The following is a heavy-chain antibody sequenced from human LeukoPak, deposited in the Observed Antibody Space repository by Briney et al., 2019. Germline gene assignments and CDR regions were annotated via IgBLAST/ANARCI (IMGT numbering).Heavy chain of an antibody. V-gene: IGHV3-53*01. CDR3: ARDRFYDSGSCYSEAFDI. D-gene: IGHD3-22*01. Sequence: GGSLRLSCAASGFTVSSNSMSWVRQAPGKGLEWVSVIYSGGSTYYADSVKGRFTISRDNSKNTLYLQMNSLRAEDTAVYYCARDRFYDSGSCYSEAFDIWGQGTMVTVSS. J-gene: IGHJ3*02. CDR1: GFTVSSNS. CDR2: IYSGGST.